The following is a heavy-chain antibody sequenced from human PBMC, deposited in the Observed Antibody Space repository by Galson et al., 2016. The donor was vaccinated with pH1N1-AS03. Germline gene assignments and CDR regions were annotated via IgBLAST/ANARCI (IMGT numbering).Heavy chain of an antibody. CDR3: ARDLNWDNA. V-gene: IGHV3-7*01. CDR2: IKPDGGDK. CDR1: GFTFNSYW. Sequence: SLRLSCAASGFTFNSYWMTWVRQAPGKGLEWVANIKPDGGDKYYVGSVKGRFTISRDNAKNSLYLQMNSPRVEDTAVYYCARDLNWDNAWGQGTLVTVSS. J-gene: IGHJ5*02.